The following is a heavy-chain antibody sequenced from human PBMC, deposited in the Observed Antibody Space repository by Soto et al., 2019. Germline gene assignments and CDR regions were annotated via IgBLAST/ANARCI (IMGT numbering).Heavy chain of an antibody. V-gene: IGHV4-30-4*01. D-gene: IGHD2-2*01. J-gene: IGHJ6*02. Sequence: TLSLTCTVSGGSISSGDYYWSWIRQPPXKGLEWIGYIYYIGSTYYNPSLKSRVTISVDTSKNQFSLRLSSVTAADTAIYYCATIGDCSSTSCPPFGYYGMDVWGQGTTVTVSS. CDR3: ATIGDCSSTSCPPFGYYGMDV. CDR1: GGSISSGDYY. CDR2: IYYIGST.